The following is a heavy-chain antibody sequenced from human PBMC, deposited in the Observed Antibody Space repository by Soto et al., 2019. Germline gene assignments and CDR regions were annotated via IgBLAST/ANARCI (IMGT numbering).Heavy chain of an antibody. V-gene: IGHV1-2*02. CDR3: ARSHSAYYYYGMDA. J-gene: IGHJ6*02. CDR2: IDPDSGDT. CDR1: RYTFTGYY. Sequence: VQSGTEMKTPGASVKVTCKTSRYTFTGYYMHWVRQAPGRGLEWMGWIDPDSGDTNYVQKFQGRVTMTRDTSSATAYLEVSGLRRDDTAIYYCARSHSAYYYYGMDAWGQGTAVCVSS.